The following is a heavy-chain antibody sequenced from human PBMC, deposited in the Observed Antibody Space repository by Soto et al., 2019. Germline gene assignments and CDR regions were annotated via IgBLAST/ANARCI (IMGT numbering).Heavy chain of an antibody. CDR2: ISGENGAT. CDR1: GFSFNDYG. J-gene: IGHJ4*02. CDR3: ARAKRITGDFDA. V-gene: IGHV1-18*04. D-gene: IGHD1-20*01. Sequence: QVQLEQSGPEVKKPGASLKISCKTSGFSFNDYGVTWVRQAPGQGLEWLGWISGENGATNYAQELQGRATMTTDTSTKAVYLARGSCKSDDAAVYYCARAKRITGDFDAWGQGPLVAVSS.